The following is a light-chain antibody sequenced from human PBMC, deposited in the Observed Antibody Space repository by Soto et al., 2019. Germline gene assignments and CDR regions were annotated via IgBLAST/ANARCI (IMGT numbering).Light chain of an antibody. CDR2: LGS. V-gene: IGKV2-28*01. CDR1: QSRLHSNGYNY. CDR3: MQALQTPST. Sequence: DIVMTQSPLSLPVTPGEPASISCRSSQSRLHSNGYNYLDWYLQKPGQSPQLLIYLGSNRASGVPHRFSGSGSGTDFTLKISRVEAEDVGVYYCMQALQTPSTFGQGTKVDIK. J-gene: IGKJ1*01.